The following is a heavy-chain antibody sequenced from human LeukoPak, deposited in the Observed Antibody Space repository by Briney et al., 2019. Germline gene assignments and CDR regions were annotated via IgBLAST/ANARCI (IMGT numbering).Heavy chain of an antibody. CDR3: ARRKWGRGYYFDY. V-gene: IGHV1-69*01. Sequence: GSSVKVSCKASGGIFSSFAINWVRQAPGQGLEWMGGIIPIFDAPNYAQKFQGRVTIAADESTSTAYMELSSLRSEDTAVYYCARRKWGRGYYFDYWGQGTLVTVSS. CDR2: IIPIFDAP. D-gene: IGHD1-26*01. J-gene: IGHJ4*02. CDR1: GGIFSSFA.